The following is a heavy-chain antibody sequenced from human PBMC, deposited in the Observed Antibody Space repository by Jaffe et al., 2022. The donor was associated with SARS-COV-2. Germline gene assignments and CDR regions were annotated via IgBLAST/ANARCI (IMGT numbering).Heavy chain of an antibody. CDR2: IYYSGST. CDR1: GGSISSYY. D-gene: IGHD3-16*02. Sequence: QVQLQESGPGLVKPSETLSLTCTVSGGSISSYYWSWIRQPPGKGLEWIGYIYYSGSTNYNPSLKSRVTISVDTSKNQFSLKLSSVTAADTAVYYCAREKTQITFGGVIVRNFDYWGQGTLVTVSS. J-gene: IGHJ4*02. CDR3: AREKTQITFGGVIVRNFDY. V-gene: IGHV4-59*01.